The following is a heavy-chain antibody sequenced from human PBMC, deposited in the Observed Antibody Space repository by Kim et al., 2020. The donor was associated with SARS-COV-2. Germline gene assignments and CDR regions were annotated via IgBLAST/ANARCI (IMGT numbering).Heavy chain of an antibody. D-gene: IGHD6-19*01. Sequence: GESLKISCKGSGYSFTSYWISWVRQMPGKGLEWMGRIDPSDSYTNYSPSFQGHVTISADKSISTAYLQWSSLKASDTAMYYCARGPGIAVAGTPYYYYGMDVWGQGTTVTVSS. V-gene: IGHV5-10-1*01. CDR2: IDPSDSYT. CDR3: ARGPGIAVAGTPYYYYGMDV. CDR1: GYSFTSYW. J-gene: IGHJ6*02.